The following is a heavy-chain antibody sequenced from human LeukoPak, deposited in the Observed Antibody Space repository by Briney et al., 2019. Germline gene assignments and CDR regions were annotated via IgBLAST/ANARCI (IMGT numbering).Heavy chain of an antibody. CDR1: GYTFTDYY. Sequence: ASVKVSCKASGYTFTDYYIHWVRQAPGQGLEWMGWINPNSGDTNYAQKFQGWVTMTRDMSISTAYMELSRLRSDDTAVYYCARDIVVVVAAHFDYWGQGTLVTVSS. D-gene: IGHD2-15*01. CDR2: INPNSGDT. CDR3: ARDIVVVVAAHFDY. V-gene: IGHV1-2*04. J-gene: IGHJ4*02.